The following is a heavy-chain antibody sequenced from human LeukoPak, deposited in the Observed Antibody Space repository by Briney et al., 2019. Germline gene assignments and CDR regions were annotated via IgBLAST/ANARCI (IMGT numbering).Heavy chain of an antibody. J-gene: IGHJ4*02. CDR2: IAYDGNSK. CDR3: AKHYYGSGRTNYYFDY. Sequence: GGSLRLSCVASGFTFSRYDVHWVRQAPGKGLEWVAVIAYDGNSKIYADSVKGRFTISRDNSKNTVYLQMNSLRAEDTAVYNCAKHYYGSGRTNYYFDYWGQGTLVTVSS. CDR1: GFTFSRYD. V-gene: IGHV3-30-3*02. D-gene: IGHD3-10*01.